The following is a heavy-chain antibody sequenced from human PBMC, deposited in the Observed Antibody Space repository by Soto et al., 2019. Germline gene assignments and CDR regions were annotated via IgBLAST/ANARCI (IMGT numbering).Heavy chain of an antibody. J-gene: IGHJ4*02. CDR1: TGCLSGFY. CDR3: ARAPKVSGSTQTRPDF. Sequence: PSETLSLTCSIYTGCLSGFYWSWLSQPRRKGREWIGEISQRGNNNYSPSLKSRVSISIDTSKKQFSLTLASVSAADTAVYYWARAPKVSGSTQTRPDFWGKGTLVTVSS. CDR2: ISQRGNN. V-gene: IGHV4-34*01. D-gene: IGHD6-25*01.